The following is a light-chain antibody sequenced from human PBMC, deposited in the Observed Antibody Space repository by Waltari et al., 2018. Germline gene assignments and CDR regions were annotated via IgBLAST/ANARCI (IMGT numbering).Light chain of an antibody. CDR1: TSNIGRNY. CDR2: RNN. Sequence: QSVLTQPPSASGTPGQRVTISCSGSTSNIGRNYVYWYQQFPGTAPKRLVYRNNERPSGVPDRISGSKSGTSASLAISGLRSEDEADYYCATWDGSLTAWVFGGGTKVTFL. CDR3: ATWDGSLTAWV. J-gene: IGLJ3*02. V-gene: IGLV1-47*01.